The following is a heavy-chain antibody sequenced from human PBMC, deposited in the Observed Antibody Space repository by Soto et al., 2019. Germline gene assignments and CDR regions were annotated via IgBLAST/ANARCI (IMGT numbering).Heavy chain of an antibody. J-gene: IGHJ4*02. CDR2: VYSGGST. Sequence: GGSLRLSCVASGLTVSSSYMTWVRQAPGKGLEWVSVVYSGGSTYYADSVKGRFSISRDNSKNTLYLQMNTLRAEDTAVYYCARGSRDGYNLDSWGQGTLVTVSS. CDR1: GLTVSSSY. V-gene: IGHV3-53*01. CDR3: ARGSRDGYNLDS. D-gene: IGHD5-12*01.